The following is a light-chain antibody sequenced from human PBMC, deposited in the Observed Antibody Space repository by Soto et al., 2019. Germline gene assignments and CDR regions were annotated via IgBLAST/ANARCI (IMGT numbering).Light chain of an antibody. CDR3: RSYISSSIDYV. CDR2: EVS. J-gene: IGLJ1*01. V-gene: IGLV2-14*01. CDR1: SSDVGAYNY. Sequence: QSVLTQPASVSGSPGQSINISCTGTSSDVGAYNYVSWYQQRPGKAPKLMTYEVSNRPSGVYNRFSGSKSGNTASLTISGLLAEDDEDYYCRSYISSSIDYVFGTGTKLTVL.